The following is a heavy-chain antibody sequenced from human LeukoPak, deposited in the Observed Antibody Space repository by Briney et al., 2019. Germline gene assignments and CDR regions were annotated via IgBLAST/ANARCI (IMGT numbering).Heavy chain of an antibody. CDR1: GYTFTSYD. V-gene: IGHV1-8*01. CDR3: ARGPKQYYDVWSGYGWNYYYYGMDV. J-gene: IGHJ6*02. D-gene: IGHD3-3*01. CDR2: MNPNSGNT. Sequence: ASVKVSCKASGYTFTSYDINWVRQATGQGLEWMGWMNPNSGNTGYAQKFQGRVTMTRNTSISTAYMELSSLGSEDTAVYYCARGPKQYYDVWSGYGWNYYYYGMDVWGQGTTVTVSS.